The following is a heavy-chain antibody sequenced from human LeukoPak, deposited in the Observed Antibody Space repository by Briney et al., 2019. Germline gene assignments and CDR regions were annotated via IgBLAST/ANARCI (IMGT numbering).Heavy chain of an antibody. CDR3: ARVAGSIDY. V-gene: IGHV1-8*03. Sequence: ASVKVSCKASGYTFTTYDINWVRQATGQGLEWMGWMNPNSGYTGYAQKFQGRVTITRDTSISTAYMELSSLRSEDTAVYDCARVAGSIDYWGQGTLVTVSS. J-gene: IGHJ4*02. CDR2: MNPNSGYT. CDR1: GYTFTTYD. D-gene: IGHD6-19*01.